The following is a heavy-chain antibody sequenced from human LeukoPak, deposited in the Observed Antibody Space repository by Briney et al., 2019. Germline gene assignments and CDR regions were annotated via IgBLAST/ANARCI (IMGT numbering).Heavy chain of an antibody. V-gene: IGHV1-69*13. Sequence: SVKVSRKASGGTFSSYAISWVRQAPGQGLEWMGGIIPIFGTANYAQKFQGRVTITADESTSTAYMELSSLRSEDTAVYYCARDFFSWHSPGLAYYWGQGTLVTVSS. CDR2: IIPIFGTA. D-gene: IGHD2-21*01. J-gene: IGHJ4*02. CDR1: GGTFSSYA. CDR3: ARDFFSWHSPGLAYY.